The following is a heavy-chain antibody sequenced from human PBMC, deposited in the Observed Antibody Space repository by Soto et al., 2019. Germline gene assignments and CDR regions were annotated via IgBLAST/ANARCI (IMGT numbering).Heavy chain of an antibody. CDR1: GFTFSSYS. D-gene: IGHD1-26*01. CDR3: AREKWELGHDAFDI. CDR2: ISSSSSTI. J-gene: IGHJ3*02. V-gene: IGHV3-48*02. Sequence: GGSLRLSCAASGFTFSSYSMNWVRQAPGKGLEWVSYISSSSSTIYYADSVKGRFTISRDNAKNPLYLQMNSLRDEDTAVYYCAREKWELGHDAFDIWGQGTMVTVSS.